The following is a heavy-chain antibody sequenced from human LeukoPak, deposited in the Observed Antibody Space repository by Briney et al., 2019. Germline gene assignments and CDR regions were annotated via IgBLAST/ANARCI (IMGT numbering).Heavy chain of an antibody. CDR1: GYTFTSYY. Sequence: ASVKVSCQASGYTFTSYYMHWVRQPPGPGLEWMGIINPSCGSTSLLQKFQGRVTITRDTSTSTVYMQLSSLRSEETAVYYCARECYPPFTMVRVSWFDPWGQGTLVTVSS. CDR2: INPSCGST. J-gene: IGHJ5*02. CDR3: ARECYPPFTMVRVSWFDP. D-gene: IGHD3-10*01. V-gene: IGHV1-46*01.